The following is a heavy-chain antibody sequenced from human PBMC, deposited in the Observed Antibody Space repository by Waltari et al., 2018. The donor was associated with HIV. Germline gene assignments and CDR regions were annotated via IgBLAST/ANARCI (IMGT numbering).Heavy chain of an antibody. CDR2: INPNSGGT. V-gene: IGHV1-2*02. Sequence: QVQLVQSGAEVKKPGASVKVSCKASGYTFTGYYMHWVRQAPGQGLEWMGWINPNSGGTNYAQKFQGRVTMTRDTSISTAYMELSRLRSDDTAVYYCARISAPHIAARVVDPWGQGTLVTVSS. CDR3: ARISAPHIAARVVDP. CDR1: GYTFTGYY. D-gene: IGHD6-6*01. J-gene: IGHJ5*02.